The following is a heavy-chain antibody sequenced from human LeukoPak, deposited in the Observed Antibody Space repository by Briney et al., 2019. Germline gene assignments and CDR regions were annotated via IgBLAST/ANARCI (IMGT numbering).Heavy chain of an antibody. Sequence: SETLSLTCTVSGGSISSYYWGWIRQPPGKGLEWIGSVYYSGGSIYNPSLKSRVTISVDTSKNQFSLNLNSVTAADTAEYYCARYIWGTYLDFWGQGTLVTVSS. CDR3: ARYIWGTYLDF. D-gene: IGHD3-16*02. CDR1: GGSISSYY. CDR2: VYYSGGS. J-gene: IGHJ4*02. V-gene: IGHV4-59*08.